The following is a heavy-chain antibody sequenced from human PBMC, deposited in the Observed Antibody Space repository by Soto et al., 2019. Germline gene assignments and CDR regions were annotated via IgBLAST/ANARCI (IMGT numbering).Heavy chain of an antibody. V-gene: IGHV1-69*01. Sequence: QVQLVQSGAEAKRPGSSVKVSCKASGGTFSSYAISWVRQAPGQGLEWLGGIIPSFGKGNYQQNFQGRLTITADESTSTVYMELSGLTSGDTAVYYCARDYWSEYGDIDWIDPWGQGTLVTVSS. CDR1: GGTFSSYA. CDR2: IIPSFGKG. D-gene: IGHD3-3*01. CDR3: ARDYWSEYGDIDWIDP. J-gene: IGHJ5*02.